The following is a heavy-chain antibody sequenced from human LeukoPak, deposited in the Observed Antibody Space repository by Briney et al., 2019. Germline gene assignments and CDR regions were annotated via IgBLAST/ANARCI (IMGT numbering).Heavy chain of an antibody. CDR2: ISYDGSNK. Sequence: PGGSLRLSCAASGFTFSSYAMHWVRQAPGKGLEWVAVISYDGSNKYYADSVKGWFTISRDNSKNTLYLQMNSLRVEDTAVYYCARKRERYYDSLIDYWGQGILVTVSS. CDR3: ARKRERYYDSLIDY. D-gene: IGHD3-22*01. CDR1: GFTFSSYA. J-gene: IGHJ4*02. V-gene: IGHV3-30-3*01.